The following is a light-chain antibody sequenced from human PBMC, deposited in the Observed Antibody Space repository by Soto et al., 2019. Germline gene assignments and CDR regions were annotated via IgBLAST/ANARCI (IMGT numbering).Light chain of an antibody. Sequence: QSVLSQPPSASGTPGQRVTISCSGSSSNIGSNTVSWYQQFPGTAPKLLIYFNIQRPSGVPDRFSGSKSGTSASLAISGLQSEEEADYYCAAWDDSLNGYVFGTGTKGTVL. CDR3: AAWDDSLNGYV. CDR1: SSNIGSNT. CDR2: FNI. V-gene: IGLV1-44*01. J-gene: IGLJ1*01.